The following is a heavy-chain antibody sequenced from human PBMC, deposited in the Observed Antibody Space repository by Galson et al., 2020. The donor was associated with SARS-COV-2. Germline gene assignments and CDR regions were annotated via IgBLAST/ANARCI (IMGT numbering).Heavy chain of an antibody. CDR1: GFPFSSYA. J-gene: IGHJ5*02. CDR2: ISYDGSNK. Sequence: PGGSLRLSCAASGFPFSSYAMHWVRQAPGKGLEWVAVISYDGSNKYYADSVKGRFTISRDNSKNTLYLQMNSLRAEDTAVYYCARDPGMALDPWGQGTLVTVSS. V-gene: IGHV3-30-3*01. CDR3: ARDPGMALDP.